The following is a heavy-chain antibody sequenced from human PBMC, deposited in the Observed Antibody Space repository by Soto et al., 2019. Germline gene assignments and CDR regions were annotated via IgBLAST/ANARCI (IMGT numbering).Heavy chain of an antibody. J-gene: IGHJ5*02. CDR2: IYWDDDK. CDR1: GFSLSTTGVG. V-gene: IGHV2-5*02. Sequence: QITLKESGPTLVRPTQTLTLTCTFSGFSLSTTGVGVGWIRQPPGKALEWLALIYWDDDKRYSPSLKSRLTITKDTSKNEVILTRTTMDPVDTARNYCAQTLPHYGLGRERGNWFEPWGQGTLVTVSS. CDR3: AQTLPHYGLGRERGNWFEP. D-gene: IGHD3-10*01.